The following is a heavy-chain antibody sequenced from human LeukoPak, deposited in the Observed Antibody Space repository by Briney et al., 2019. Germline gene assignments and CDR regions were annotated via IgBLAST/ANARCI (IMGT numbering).Heavy chain of an antibody. Sequence: ASVKVSCKASGYTFINYGINWVRQAPGQGLEWMGWITAYNGNTNYAQRLQGRVAMTIDTSTSTAYMELRSLISDDAAVYYCARGDDYGDYWGLYWGQGTLVTVSS. CDR2: ITAYNGNT. CDR1: GYTFINYG. J-gene: IGHJ4*02. V-gene: IGHV1-18*01. D-gene: IGHD4-17*01. CDR3: ARGDDYGDYWGLY.